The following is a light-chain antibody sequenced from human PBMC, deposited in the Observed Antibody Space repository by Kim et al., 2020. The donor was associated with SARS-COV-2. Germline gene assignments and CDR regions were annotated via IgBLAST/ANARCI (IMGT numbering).Light chain of an antibody. V-gene: IGLV1-47*01. J-gene: IGLJ2*01. CDR1: SSNIGRNF. CDR2: RND. CDR3: ATWDDTVNVRVL. Sequence: QRIIISCSGSSSNIGRNFVHWYQQFPHTAPKLLIFRNDARPSGVSDRFSGSKSGTSASLAIGGLRSEDEATYYCATWDDTVNVRVLFGGGTKVTVL.